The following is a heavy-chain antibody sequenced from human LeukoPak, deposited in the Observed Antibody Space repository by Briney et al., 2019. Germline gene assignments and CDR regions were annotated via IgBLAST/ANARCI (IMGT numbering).Heavy chain of an antibody. CDR2: IKQDGSEK. J-gene: IGHJ3*02. V-gene: IGHV3-7*01. CDR3: ARRYCGGDCYPWGAFDI. D-gene: IGHD2-21*02. Sequence: GGSLRLSCAASGFTFSSYWMSWVRQAPGKGLEWVANIKQDGSEKYYVDSVKGRFTISRDNAKNSLYLQMNSLRAEDTAVYYCARRYCGGDCYPWGAFDIWGQGTMVTVSS. CDR1: GFTFSSYW.